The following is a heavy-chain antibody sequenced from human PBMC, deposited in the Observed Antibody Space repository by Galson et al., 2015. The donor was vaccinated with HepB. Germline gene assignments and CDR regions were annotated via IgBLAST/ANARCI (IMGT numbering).Heavy chain of an antibody. J-gene: IGHJ6*02. CDR2: INPNSGGT. Sequence: SVKVSCKASGYTFTGYYMHWVRQAPGQGLEWMGWINPNSGGTNYAQKFQGRVTMTRDTSISTAYMELSRLRSDDTAVYYCAARGEYSSGAPYYYYYGMDVWGQGTTVTVSS. D-gene: IGHD6-19*01. CDR1: GYTFTGYY. V-gene: IGHV1-2*02. CDR3: AARGEYSSGAPYYYYYGMDV.